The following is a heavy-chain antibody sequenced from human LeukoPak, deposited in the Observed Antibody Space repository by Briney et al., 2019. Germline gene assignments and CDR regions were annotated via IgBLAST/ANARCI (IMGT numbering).Heavy chain of an antibody. CDR1: GYTFTGYY. CDR2: INPNSGGT. V-gene: IGHV1-2*02. D-gene: IGHD6-13*01. J-gene: IGHJ3*02. CDR3: EVMGIASTSAFDI. Sequence: ASVKVSCKASGYTFTGYYMHWVRQAPGQGLEWMGWINPNSGGTNYAQKFQGRVTMTRDTSISTAYMELSSLRSEDTAVYYCEVMGIASTSAFDIWGQGTMVTVSS.